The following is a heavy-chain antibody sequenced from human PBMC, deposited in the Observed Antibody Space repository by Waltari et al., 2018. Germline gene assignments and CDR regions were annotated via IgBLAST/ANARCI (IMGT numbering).Heavy chain of an antibody. CDR1: GGSISSSSYY. D-gene: IGHD6-19*01. Sequence: QLQLQESGPGLVKPSETLSLTCTVSGGSISSSSYYWGWIRQPPGKGLEWIGSIYYSGSTYYNPSLKSRVTISVDTSKNQFSLKLSSVTAADTAVYYCARQTGYSSGWYWGGFDYWGQGTLVTVSS. J-gene: IGHJ4*02. CDR3: ARQTGYSSGWYWGGFDY. V-gene: IGHV4-39*01. CDR2: IYYSGST.